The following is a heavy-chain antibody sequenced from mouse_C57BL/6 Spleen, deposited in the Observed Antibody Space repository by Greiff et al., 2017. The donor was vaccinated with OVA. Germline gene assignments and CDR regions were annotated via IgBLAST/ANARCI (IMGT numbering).Heavy chain of an antibody. CDR3: ARESGSNWYFDV. D-gene: IGHD1-3*01. CDR1: GFTFSSYA. J-gene: IGHJ1*03. CDR2: ISDGGSYT. Sequence: EVQLVESGGGLVKPGGSLKLSCAASGFTFSSYAMSWVRQTLEKRLEWVATISDGGSYTYYPDNVKGRFTISRDNAKNNLYLQMSHLKSEDTAMYYCARESGSNWYFDVWGTGTTVTVSS. V-gene: IGHV5-4*01.